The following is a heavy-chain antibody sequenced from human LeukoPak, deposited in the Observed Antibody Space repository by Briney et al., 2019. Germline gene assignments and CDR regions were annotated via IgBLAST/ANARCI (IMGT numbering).Heavy chain of an antibody. CDR3: AKSINNYGDINYFDY. D-gene: IGHD4-17*01. Sequence: GGSLRLSCAASGFTFSGYAMSWVRQAPGKGLEWVSAISGSGGSTYYADSVKGRFTISRDNSKNTLYLQMNSLRAEDTAVYYCAKSINNYGDINYFDYWGQGTLVTVSS. CDR1: GFTFSGYA. CDR2: ISGSGGST. V-gene: IGHV3-23*01. J-gene: IGHJ4*02.